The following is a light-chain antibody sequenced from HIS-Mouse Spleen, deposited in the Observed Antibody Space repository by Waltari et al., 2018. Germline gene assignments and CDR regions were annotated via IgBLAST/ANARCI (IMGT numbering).Light chain of an antibody. CDR2: EVS. Sequence: QSALTQPASVSGSPGQSITISCTGTSSHVGGYTYVSWYQQHPGKAPKLMIYEVSNRPSGVSNRFSGSKSGNTASLTISGLQAEDEADYYCSSYTSSSTWVFGGGTKLTVL. V-gene: IGLV2-14*01. CDR1: SSHVGGYTY. CDR3: SSYTSSSTWV. J-gene: IGLJ3*02.